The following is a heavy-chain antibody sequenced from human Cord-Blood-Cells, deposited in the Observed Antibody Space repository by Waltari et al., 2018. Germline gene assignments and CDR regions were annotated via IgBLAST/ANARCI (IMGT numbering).Heavy chain of an antibody. CDR1: GFTFSSYG. V-gene: IGHV3-33*01. Sequence: QVQLVESGGGVVQPGRSLSLSCAAPGFTFSSYGMTWVRQAPGKGLECVAVMWEDGSNKDYADFVKGRFTISRDNSKNTLYLQTNSLRGEDTAVYYCAREISNWGYDYWGQGTLVTVSS. D-gene: IGHD7-27*01. CDR2: MWEDGSNK. J-gene: IGHJ4*02. CDR3: AREISNWGYDY.